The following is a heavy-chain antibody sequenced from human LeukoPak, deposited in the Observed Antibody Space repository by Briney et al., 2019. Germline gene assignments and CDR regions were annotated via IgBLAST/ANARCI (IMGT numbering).Heavy chain of an antibody. CDR2: IYDDGSKE. Sequence: GGSLRLSCAASGFTFSNYGMHWVRQAPGKGLEWVAVIYDDGSKEYFADSVKGRFTISWDNSKNTVLLQMNSLRAEDTAVFYCARDFKSGYVDSWGQGTLVTVSS. CDR3: ARDFKSGYVDS. CDR1: GFTFSNYG. V-gene: IGHV3-33*01. D-gene: IGHD3-3*01. J-gene: IGHJ4*02.